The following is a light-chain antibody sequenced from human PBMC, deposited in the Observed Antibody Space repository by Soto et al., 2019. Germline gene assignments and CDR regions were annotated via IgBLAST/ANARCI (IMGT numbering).Light chain of an antibody. J-gene: IGKJ1*01. Sequence: DIQMTQSPSSLSAFVGDTVTINCRATDSIDRYLNWYQHKPGKAPKLLIYAASSLQTGVPSRFSGSRSGTDFALTISSLQRDDFATYYCQQTDSFPRTFGQGTKVEMK. V-gene: IGKV1-39*01. CDR1: DSIDRY. CDR2: AAS. CDR3: QQTDSFPRT.